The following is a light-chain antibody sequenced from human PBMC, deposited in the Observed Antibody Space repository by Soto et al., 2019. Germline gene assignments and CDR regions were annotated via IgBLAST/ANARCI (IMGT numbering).Light chain of an antibody. CDR2: GNS. CDR1: SSNIGTGYD. V-gene: IGLV1-40*01. CDR3: QSFDSSRFYV. J-gene: IGLJ1*01. Sequence: QSVLTQPPSVSGAPGQRVTISCTGSSSNIGTGYDVHWYQQLPGTAPKLHIYGNSNRPSGVPDRFSGSKSGTSASLAITGLQAEDEADYYCQSFDSSRFYVFGTGTKLTVL.